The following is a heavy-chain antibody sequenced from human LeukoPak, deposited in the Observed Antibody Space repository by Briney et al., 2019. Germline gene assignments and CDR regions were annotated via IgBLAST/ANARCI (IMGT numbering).Heavy chain of an antibody. J-gene: IGHJ4*01. CDR3: AKDGGRYYDSSGYAKY. CDR2: IWYDGSNK. Sequence: PGGSLRLSCAASGFTFSSYGMHWVRQAPGKGLEWVAVIWYDGSNKYYADSVKGRFTISRDNSKNTLYLQMNSLRAEDTAVYYCAKDGGRYYDSSGYAKYWGQEPWSPSPQ. CDR1: GFTFSSYG. D-gene: IGHD3-22*01. V-gene: IGHV3-33*06.